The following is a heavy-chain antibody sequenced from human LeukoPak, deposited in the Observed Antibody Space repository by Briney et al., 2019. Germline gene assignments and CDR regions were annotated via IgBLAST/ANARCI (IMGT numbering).Heavy chain of an antibody. CDR1: GGSISSSSYY. J-gene: IGHJ5*02. CDR3: AGGGYLKSNWFDP. V-gene: IGHV4-39*07. Sequence: SETLSLTCTVSGGSISSSSYYWGWIRQPPGKGLEWIGSIYYSGSTYYNPSLKSRVTISVDTSKNHFSLKLSSVTAADTAVYYCAGGGYLKSNWFDPWGQGTLVTVSS. CDR2: IYYSGST. D-gene: IGHD5-12*01.